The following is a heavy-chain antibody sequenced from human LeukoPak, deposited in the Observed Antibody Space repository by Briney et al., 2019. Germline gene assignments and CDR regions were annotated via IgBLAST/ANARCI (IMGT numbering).Heavy chain of an antibody. Sequence: SETLSLTCTVSGGSINSYYWSWIRQPPGKGLEWIGYVYYSGSPSYNPSLKSRVTISEDTSENQFSLKLSSVTAADTAVYYCARGGGWSPYYFDYWGQGILVAVSS. J-gene: IGHJ4*02. CDR2: VYYSGSP. CDR3: ARGGGWSPYYFDY. CDR1: GGSINSYY. D-gene: IGHD6-19*01. V-gene: IGHV4-59*01.